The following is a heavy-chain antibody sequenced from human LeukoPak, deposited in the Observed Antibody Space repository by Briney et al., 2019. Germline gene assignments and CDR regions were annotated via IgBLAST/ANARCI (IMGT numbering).Heavy chain of an antibody. CDR1: GYTFTSYG. J-gene: IGHJ5*02. Sequence: ASVKVSCKASGYTFTSYGISWVRQAPGQGLEWMGWISAYNGNANYAQKFQGRVTITADKSTSTAYMELSSLRSEDTAVYYCARGGITMPPFDPWGQGTLVTVSS. CDR2: ISAYNGNA. CDR3: ARGGITMPPFDP. V-gene: IGHV1-18*01. D-gene: IGHD3-3*01.